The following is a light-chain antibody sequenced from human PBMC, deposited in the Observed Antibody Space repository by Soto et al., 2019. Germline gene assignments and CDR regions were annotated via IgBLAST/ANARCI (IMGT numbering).Light chain of an antibody. Sequence: EIVLTQSPGALSLSPGERATLSCRASQSVSTTFLAWYQQKPGQAPRLLIRGASTRVTGVPDRFSGSGSGTDFTLTINRLEPEDFAVFYCQHYGSSPPITFGQGTRLEIK. J-gene: IGKJ5*01. V-gene: IGKV3-20*01. CDR3: QHYGSSPPIT. CDR2: GAS. CDR1: QSVSTTF.